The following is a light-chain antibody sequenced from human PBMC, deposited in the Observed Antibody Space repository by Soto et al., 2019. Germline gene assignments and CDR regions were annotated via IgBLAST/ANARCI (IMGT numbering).Light chain of an antibody. CDR3: RSSAGTKNMV. CDR1: SSDVGTSKY. CDR2: EVN. V-gene: IGLV2-8*01. Sequence: QSALTQPPSASGSPGQSVTISCTGTSSDVGTSKYVSWYRQHPGKAPKLLIYEVNKRPSGVPDRFSGSKSGSTASLTVSGLQAEDEADYYCRSSAGTKNMVFGGGTQLTVL. J-gene: IGLJ2*01.